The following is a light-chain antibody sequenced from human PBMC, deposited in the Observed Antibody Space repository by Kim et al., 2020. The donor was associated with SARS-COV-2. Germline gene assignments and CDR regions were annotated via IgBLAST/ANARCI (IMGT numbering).Light chain of an antibody. CDR2: DAS. V-gene: IGKV1-33*01. CDR3: QQYDNLPYT. CDR1: QDISKY. Sequence: SASVGDRVTITCQASQDISKYLNWYQQKPGKAPELLIYDASNLETGVPSRFSGSGSGTDFTFTVSSLQPEDIATYYCQQYDNLPYTFGQGTKLEI. J-gene: IGKJ2*01.